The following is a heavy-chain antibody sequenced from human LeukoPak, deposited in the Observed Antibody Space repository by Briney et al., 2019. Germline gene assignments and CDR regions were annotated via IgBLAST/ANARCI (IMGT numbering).Heavy chain of an antibody. D-gene: IGHD3-3*02. CDR2: INAGNGNT. V-gene: IGHV1-3*01. Sequence: ASVKVSCKASGYTFTSYAMHWVRQAPGQRLEWMGWINAGNGNTKYSQKFQGRVTITRDTSASTAYMELSSLRSEDTAVYYCARSGSFLEWLIYFDYWGQGTLVTVSS. CDR3: ARSGSFLEWLIYFDY. J-gene: IGHJ4*02. CDR1: GYTFTSYA.